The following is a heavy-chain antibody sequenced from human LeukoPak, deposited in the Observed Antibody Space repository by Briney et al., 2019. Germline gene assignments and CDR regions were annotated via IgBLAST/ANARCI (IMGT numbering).Heavy chain of an antibody. CDR3: TKELHVAVAVADYYYFYMDV. V-gene: IGHV3-23*01. D-gene: IGHD6-19*01. J-gene: IGHJ6*03. CDR2: SNGGGNTT. Sequence: PGGSLRLSCASSGFAFSSFAMGWVRQSPGKGLEWLSTSNGGGNTTFSADSVKGRFTISRDNSKNTLSLHMDSLRPDDTAIYYCTKELHVAVAVADYYYFYMDVWGRGTAVTVSS. CDR1: GFAFSSFA.